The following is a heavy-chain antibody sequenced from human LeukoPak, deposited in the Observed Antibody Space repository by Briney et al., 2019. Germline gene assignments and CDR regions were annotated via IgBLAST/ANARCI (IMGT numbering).Heavy chain of an antibody. Sequence: ASVKVSCKASGYTFTGYYMHWVRQAPGQGLEWMGWINPNSGGTNYAQKFQGRVTMTRDTSISTAYMELSRLRSDDTAVYYCVRSVSVNTVRDYWGQGTLVTVSS. CDR1: GYTFTGYY. CDR2: INPNSGGT. J-gene: IGHJ4*02. D-gene: IGHD4-17*01. V-gene: IGHV1-2*02. CDR3: VRSVSVNTVRDY.